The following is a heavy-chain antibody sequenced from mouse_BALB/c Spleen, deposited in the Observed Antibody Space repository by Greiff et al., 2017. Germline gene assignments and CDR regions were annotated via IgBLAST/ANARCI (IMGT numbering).Heavy chain of an antibody. CDR1: GFTFSSYT. CDR2: ISNGGGST. V-gene: IGHV5-12-2*01. D-gene: IGHD2-1*01. Sequence: EVKLMESGGGLVQPGGSLKLSCAASGFTFSSYTMSWVRQTPEKRLEWVAYISNGGGSTYYPDTVKGRFTISRDNAKNTLYLQMSSLKSEDTAMYYCARHGDYGNYYAMDYWGQGTSVTVSS. CDR3: ARHGDYGNYYAMDY. J-gene: IGHJ4*01.